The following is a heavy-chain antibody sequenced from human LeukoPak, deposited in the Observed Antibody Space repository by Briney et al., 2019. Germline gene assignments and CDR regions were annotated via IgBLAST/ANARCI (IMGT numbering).Heavy chain of an antibody. V-gene: IGHV3-21*01. J-gene: IGHJ4*02. CDR2: ISKSGTYI. CDR3: AREGTETYYDILTFDY. CDR1: GFTFRDYT. Sequence: GGSLRLSCAASGFTFRDYTMNWVRQAPGKGLEWVSAISKSGTYIKYADSVKGRFTVSRDNAKNSLFLQMNSLRVEDTAVYYCAREGTETYYDILTFDYWGQGTLVTVSS. D-gene: IGHD3-9*01.